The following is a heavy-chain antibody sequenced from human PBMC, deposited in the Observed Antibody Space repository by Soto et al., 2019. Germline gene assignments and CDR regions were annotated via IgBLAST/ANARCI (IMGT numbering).Heavy chain of an antibody. CDR1: GYSFTSYW. V-gene: IGHV5-10-1*01. D-gene: IGHD5-18*01. CDR3: ASQYDVDTAMDSYGMDV. CDR2: IDPSDSYT. Sequence: GESLKISCNGSGYSFTSYWISWVRQMPWKGLEWMGRIDPSDSYTNYSPSFQGHVTISADKSISTAYLQWSSLKASDTAMYYCASQYDVDTAMDSYGMDVWGQGTTVTVSS. J-gene: IGHJ6*02.